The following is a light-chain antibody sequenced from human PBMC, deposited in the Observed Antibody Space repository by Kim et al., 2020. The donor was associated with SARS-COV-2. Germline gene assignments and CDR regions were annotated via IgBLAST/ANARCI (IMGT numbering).Light chain of an antibody. V-gene: IGLV1-44*01. CDR1: SSNIGSNP. CDR2: SNN. J-gene: IGLJ1*01. Sequence: HRVTSSCSGSSSNIGSNPVDWYQQLPGTAPKLLIYSNNQRPAGVPDRFSGSKSGTSASLAISGLQSEDEADYYCAAWDDSLNGFYVFGTGTKVTVL. CDR3: AAWDDSLNGFYV.